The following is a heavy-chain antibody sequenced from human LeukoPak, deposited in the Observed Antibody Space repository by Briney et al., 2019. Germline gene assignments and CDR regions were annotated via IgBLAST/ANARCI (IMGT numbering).Heavy chain of an antibody. V-gene: IGHV3-11*01. CDR2: VSTSGTTI. CDR3: ARGPTTVTSPHFDY. D-gene: IGHD4-17*01. Sequence: GGSLRLSRAASGFTFSDYYMSWIRQAPGKGLEWFSYVSTSGTTIYYADSVKGRFTISRDNAKNSLYLQMNSPRAEDTAVYYCARGPTTVTSPHFDYWGQGTLVTVSS. CDR1: GFTFSDYY. J-gene: IGHJ4*02.